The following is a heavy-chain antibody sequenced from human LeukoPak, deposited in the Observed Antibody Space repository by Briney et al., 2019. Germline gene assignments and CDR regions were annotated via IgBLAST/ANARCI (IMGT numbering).Heavy chain of an antibody. CDR1: GGSLSGYY. V-gene: IGHV4-34*01. D-gene: IGHD2-15*01. Sequence: SETLSLTCAVYGGSLSGYYWSCIRQPPGKGLEWIGEINHSGSTNYNPSLKSRVTISVDTSKNQFSLKLSSVTAADTAVYYCASGGYCSGGSCYSPPAYWGQGTLVTVSS. J-gene: IGHJ4*02. CDR2: INHSGST. CDR3: ASGGYCSGGSCYSPPAY.